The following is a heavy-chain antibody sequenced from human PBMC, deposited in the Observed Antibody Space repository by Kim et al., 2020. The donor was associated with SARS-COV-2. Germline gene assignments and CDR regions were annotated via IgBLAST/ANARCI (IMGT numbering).Heavy chain of an antibody. Sequence: GGSLRLSCAASGFTFNIHRMNWIRQTPGKGLEWVANIKPDGSEKRYVDSVEGRFTISRDNAKNSVYLHMNSLIVDDTAVYYCTRERIGWSSWVQGTLVTV. D-gene: IGHD2-15*01. CDR1: GFTFNIHR. J-gene: IGHJ5*02. CDR3: TRERIGWSS. CDR2: IKPDGSEK. V-gene: IGHV3-7*01.